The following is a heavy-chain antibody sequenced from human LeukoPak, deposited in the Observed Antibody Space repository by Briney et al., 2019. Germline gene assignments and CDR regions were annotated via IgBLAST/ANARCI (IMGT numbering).Heavy chain of an antibody. CDR3: ARDEETYNDFWSGYLFDY. CDR2: ISSSSSYI. Sequence: GGSLRLSCAASGFTFSSYSMNWVRQAPGKGLEWVSSISSSSSYIYYADSVKGRFTISRDNAKNSLYLQMNSLRAEDTAVYYCARDEETYNDFWSGYLFDYWGQGTLVTVSS. CDR1: GFTFSSYS. J-gene: IGHJ4*02. V-gene: IGHV3-21*01. D-gene: IGHD3-3*01.